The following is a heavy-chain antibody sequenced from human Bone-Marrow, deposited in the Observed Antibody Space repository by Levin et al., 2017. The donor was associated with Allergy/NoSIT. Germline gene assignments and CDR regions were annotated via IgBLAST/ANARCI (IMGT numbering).Heavy chain of an antibody. V-gene: IGHV1-8*01. CDR2: MNPGTGDT. CDR3: AIGVED. Sequence: ASVKVSCKTSGYSFNSYEMHWVRQATGQGLEWMGWMNPGTGDTDYALRFQGRVSMTRDTSTRTAYMELSSLTSEDTGIYYCAIGVEDWGRGTTITVSS. J-gene: IGHJ6*02. CDR1: GYSFNSYE.